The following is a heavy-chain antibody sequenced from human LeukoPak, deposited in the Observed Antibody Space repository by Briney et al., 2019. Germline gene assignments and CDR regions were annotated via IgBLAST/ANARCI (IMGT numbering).Heavy chain of an antibody. CDR1: GFTFNNFW. V-gene: IGHV3-9*01. Sequence: GGSLRLSCGASGFTFNNFWMHWVRQAPGKGLEWVSGISWNSGSIGYADSVKGRFTISRDNAKNSLYLQMNSLRAEDTALYYCVSTYEYYYDSSGYHGHYWGQGTLVTVSS. J-gene: IGHJ4*02. CDR3: VSTYEYYYDSSGYHGHY. D-gene: IGHD3-22*01. CDR2: ISWNSGSI.